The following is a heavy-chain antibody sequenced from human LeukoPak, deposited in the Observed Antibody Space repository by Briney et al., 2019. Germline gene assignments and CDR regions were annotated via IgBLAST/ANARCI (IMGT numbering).Heavy chain of an antibody. CDR1: GGTFSTFF. J-gene: IGHJ5*02. V-gene: IGHV1-8*02. CDR3: ARNWDESNLWFGEMNWFDP. CDR2: MNPNSGNT. Sequence: GASVKVSCKASGGTFSTFFVNWVRQAPGQGLEWMGWMNPNSGNTGYAQKFQGRVTMTRNTSISTAYMELSSLRSEDTAVYYCARNWDESNLWFGEMNWFDPWGQGTLVTVSS. D-gene: IGHD3-10*01.